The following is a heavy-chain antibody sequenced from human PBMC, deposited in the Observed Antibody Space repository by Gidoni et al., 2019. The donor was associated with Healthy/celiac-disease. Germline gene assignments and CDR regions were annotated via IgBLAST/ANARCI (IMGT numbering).Heavy chain of an antibody. CDR2: IMSRCITI. J-gene: IGHJ4*02. D-gene: IGHD3-10*01. CDR3: ARGGAYGSGSYPVFNY. V-gene: IGHV3-11*01. CDR1: GSTFSDYY. Sequence: QVQLVESGGGLVKHGGSLRLSCAASGSTFSDYYMIWIRTAPGKGLELVSSIMSRCITIYDADSVKGRFTISRDNAKNSMYLQMNSLRAEDTAVYYCARGGAYGSGSYPVFNYWGQGTLVTVSS.